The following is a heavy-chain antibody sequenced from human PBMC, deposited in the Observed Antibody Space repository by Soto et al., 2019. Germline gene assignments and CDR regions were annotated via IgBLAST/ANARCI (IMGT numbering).Heavy chain of an antibody. CDR2: INQDGSEK. CDR1: GFTFSSYW. CDR3: ARPTPYYYMDV. V-gene: IGHV3-7*01. J-gene: IGHJ6*03. Sequence: GGSLRLSCAASGFTFSSYWMTWVRQAPGKGLEWVANINQDGSEKYYVDSVQGRFTISRDNAKNSLSLQMNSLRGEDTAVYYCARPTPYYYMDVWGKGTTVTVSS.